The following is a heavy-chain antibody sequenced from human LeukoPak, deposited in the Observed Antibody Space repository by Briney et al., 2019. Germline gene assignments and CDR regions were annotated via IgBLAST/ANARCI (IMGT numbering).Heavy chain of an antibody. J-gene: IGHJ1*01. V-gene: IGHV1-18*01. Sequence: GAPVKLSCKAAGYTFTSYGISGGRQAPGQGREGRRWISAYNGNTNYENKLQGRVTITTDTSTRTTYMYLSSLRSDDPALYYCAIGGGYSHVILYWGQGPLVTVSS. D-gene: IGHD5-18*01. CDR3: AIGGGYSHVILY. CDR2: ISAYNGNT. CDR1: GYTFTSYG.